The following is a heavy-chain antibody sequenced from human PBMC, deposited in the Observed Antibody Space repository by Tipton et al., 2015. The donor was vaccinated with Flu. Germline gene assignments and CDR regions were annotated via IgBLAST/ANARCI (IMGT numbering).Heavy chain of an antibody. D-gene: IGHD3-22*01. CDR3: AREFYESARHYYYGMDV. J-gene: IGHJ6*02. V-gene: IGHV3-53*01. CDR2: IYSGGTT. Sequence: GSLRLSCAVSGFTVSTNFMSWVRQAPGKGLEWVSIIYSGGTTYYADSVKGRFTISRDNSKNTLLLQMDSLRAEDTAVYYCAREFYESARHYYYGMDVWGQGTTVTVSS. CDR1: GFTVSTNF.